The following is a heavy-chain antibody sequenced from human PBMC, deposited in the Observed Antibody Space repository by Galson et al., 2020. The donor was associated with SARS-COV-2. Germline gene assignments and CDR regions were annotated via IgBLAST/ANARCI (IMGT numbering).Heavy chain of an antibody. CDR2: IKSKTDGGTT. CDR1: GFTFSNAW. CDR3: TTTDFWSGWPRYCGMDV. D-gene: IGHD3-3*01. V-gene: IGHV3-15*01. J-gene: IGHJ6*02. Sequence: GGSLRLSCAASGFTFSNAWMSWVRQAPGKGLEWVGRIKSKTDGGTTDYAAPVKGRFTISRDDSKNTLYLQMNSLKTEDTAVYYCTTTDFWSGWPRYCGMDVWGRGNAVSVSS.